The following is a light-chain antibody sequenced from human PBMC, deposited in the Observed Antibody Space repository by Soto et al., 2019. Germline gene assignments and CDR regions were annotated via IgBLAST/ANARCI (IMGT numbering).Light chain of an antibody. Sequence: DIQMTQSPSSVSACVGDTVTIACRASQFIGTWLAWYQQKPGKAPNLLIYGSSTLQSGVPSRFSGSGSRTDFTLTITSLQPEDCATYFCQQGHSFPRPFGQGTKVDIK. J-gene: IGKJ1*01. CDR2: GSS. V-gene: IGKV1-12*01. CDR1: QFIGTW. CDR3: QQGHSFPRP.